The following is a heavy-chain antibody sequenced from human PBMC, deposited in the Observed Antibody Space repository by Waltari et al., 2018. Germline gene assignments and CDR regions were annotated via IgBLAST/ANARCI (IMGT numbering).Heavy chain of an antibody. J-gene: IGHJ4*02. D-gene: IGHD1-26*01. CDR2: INPKNGDT. CDR1: GYPFSAYH. Sequence: QVQLVQSGTEVKKPGASVSVSCQASGYPFSAYHLHWVRQTPGQGFEWMGWINPKNGDTSYAQNFLGRVTMTRDTSINTAYMDLSGLRSDDAAVFYCARDPGPIVGAPDFWGQGTLVTVSS. V-gene: IGHV1-2*02. CDR3: ARDPGPIVGAPDF.